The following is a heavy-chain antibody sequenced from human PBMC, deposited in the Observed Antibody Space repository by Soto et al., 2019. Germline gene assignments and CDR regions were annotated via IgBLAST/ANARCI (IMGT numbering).Heavy chain of an antibody. V-gene: IGHV4-59*01. CDR2: VYNGGST. D-gene: IGHD6-13*01. CDR3: TRYRREAVAGYTLDN. Sequence: SETLSLTCTVSGGSISSNYWTWIRQPPGKGLEWIGYVYNGGSTNYNPSLKSRVTISEDTSKSQFSLKVNSMTAADTAVYYCTRYRREAVAGYTLDNWGQGILVTVSS. J-gene: IGHJ4*02. CDR1: GGSISSNY.